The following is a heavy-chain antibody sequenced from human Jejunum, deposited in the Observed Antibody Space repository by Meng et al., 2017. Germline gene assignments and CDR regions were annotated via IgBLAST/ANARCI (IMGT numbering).Heavy chain of an antibody. Sequence: EVQGVESGGGCIQPGGSLRLSCVASGLTVSSNYMSWVRQASGKGLEWVSIIYGTGSTYYAESVKGRFTISRDNSKNTLYLQMNSLRVEDTAIYYCARDGYSSNWLVSWGQGTLVTVSS. J-gene: IGHJ5*01. CDR3: ARDGYSSNWLVS. CDR2: IYGTGST. CDR1: GLTVSSNY. D-gene: IGHD5-12*01. V-gene: IGHV3-53*01.